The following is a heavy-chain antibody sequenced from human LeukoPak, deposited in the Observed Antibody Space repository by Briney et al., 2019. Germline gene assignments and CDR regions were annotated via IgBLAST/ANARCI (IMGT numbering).Heavy chain of an antibody. J-gene: IGHJ4*02. CDR1: GGSISSYY. V-gene: IGHV4-59*01. Sequence: KPSETLSLTCTVSGGSISSYYWRWIRQPPGKGLEWIGYIYYSGSTNHNPSLKSRVNISVDTSKNQFSLKLSSVTAADTAVYYYARDLVAAGTFALDYWGQGTLVTVSS. CDR2: IYYSGST. CDR3: ARDLVAAGTFALDY. D-gene: IGHD6-13*01.